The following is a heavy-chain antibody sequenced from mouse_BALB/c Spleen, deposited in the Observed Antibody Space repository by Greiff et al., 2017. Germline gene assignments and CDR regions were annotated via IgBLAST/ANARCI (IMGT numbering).Heavy chain of an antibody. J-gene: IGHJ4*01. Sequence: QVQLKQSGAELVRPGSSVKISCKASGYAFSSYWMNWVKQRPGQGLEWIGQIYPGDGDTNYNGKFKGKATLTADKSSSTAYMQLSSLTSEDSAVYFCAKKDDYLYAMDYWGQGTSVTVSS. CDR1: GYAFSSYW. D-gene: IGHD2-4*01. CDR3: AKKDDYLYAMDY. V-gene: IGHV1-80*01. CDR2: IYPGDGDT.